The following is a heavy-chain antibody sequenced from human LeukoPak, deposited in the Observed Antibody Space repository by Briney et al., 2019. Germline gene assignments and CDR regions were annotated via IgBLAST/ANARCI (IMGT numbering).Heavy chain of an antibody. V-gene: IGHV3-48*03. CDR2: IGSSCCTV. D-gene: IGHD4-17*01. CDR1: GFIFSSYE. J-gene: IGHJ3*02. Sequence: PGGSLRLSCAASGFIFSSYEMKGLRQARGKGLEWVSYIGSSCCTVYCADSVKRRFTISRDNAKNSLYLQMNRLRDEATAVYYYARDPLVYADSPDAFDIWGQGKMATVSS. CDR3: ARDPLVYADSPDAFDI.